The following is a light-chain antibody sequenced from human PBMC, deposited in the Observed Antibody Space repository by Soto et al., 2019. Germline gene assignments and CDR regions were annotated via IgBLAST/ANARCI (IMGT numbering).Light chain of an antibody. J-gene: IGLJ1*01. Sequence: QSALTQPPSASGSPGQSVTISCTGTSSDVGGYNYVSWYQQHPGKAPKVMIYEVSKRPSGVPDRFSGSKSGNTASLTVSGLQAEDEADYYRSSYAGSNNLGVFGTGTKVTVL. V-gene: IGLV2-8*01. CDR2: EVS. CDR3: SSYAGSNNLGV. CDR1: SSDVGGYNY.